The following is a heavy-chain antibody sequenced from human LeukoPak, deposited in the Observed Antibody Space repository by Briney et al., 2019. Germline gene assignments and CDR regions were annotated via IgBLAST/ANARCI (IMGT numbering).Heavy chain of an antibody. V-gene: IGHV3-23*01. J-gene: IGHJ4*02. CDR2: IAAGGGGI. CDR1: GFTFDTYA. CDR3: AKYMPPTTVATRIFDC. Sequence: GGSLRLSCADSGFTFDTYALTWVRQAPGKGLEWVAVIAAGGGGIQYAESVKGRFSISRDNSKKTLYLQMNNLRAEDTAMYYCAKYMPPTTVATRIFDCWGQGTLVTVSS. D-gene: IGHD4-23*01.